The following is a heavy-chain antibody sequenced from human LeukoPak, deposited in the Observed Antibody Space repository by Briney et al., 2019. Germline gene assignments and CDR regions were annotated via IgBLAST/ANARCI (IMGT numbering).Heavy chain of an antibody. J-gene: IGHJ4*02. D-gene: IGHD3-22*01. V-gene: IGHV1-69*01. CDR2: IIPIFGTA. CDR1: GGTFSSYA. CDR3: ARYSRLVITPHDY. Sequence: AASVKVSCKASGGTFSSYAISWVRQAPGQGLEWMGGIIPIFGTANYAQKFQGRVTITADESTSTAYMELSSLRSDDTAVYYCARYSRLVITPHDYWGQGTLVTVSS.